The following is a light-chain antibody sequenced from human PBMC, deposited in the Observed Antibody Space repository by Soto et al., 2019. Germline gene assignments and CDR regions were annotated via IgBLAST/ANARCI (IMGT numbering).Light chain of an antibody. Sequence: DIQMTQSPSTLSTSVRDRWLAWYQQKPGKAPKLLIYDASSLESGVPSRFSGSGSGTEFTLTISSLQPDDFATYYCQQYNSYSPLTFGGGTKVDIK. V-gene: IGKV1-5*01. CDR3: QQYNSYSPLT. CDR1: W. CDR2: DAS. J-gene: IGKJ4*01.